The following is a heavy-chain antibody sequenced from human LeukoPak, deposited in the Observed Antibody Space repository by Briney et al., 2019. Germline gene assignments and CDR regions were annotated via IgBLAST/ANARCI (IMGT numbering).Heavy chain of an antibody. CDR2: ISWNSGSI. V-gene: IGHV3-9*01. CDR1: GFTFDDYA. CDR3: AKAARVANRAGFDY. D-gene: IGHD3-3*01. J-gene: IGHJ4*02. Sequence: GGSLRLSCAASGFTFDDYAMHWVRQAPGTGLEWVSGISWNSGSIGYADSVKGRFTISRDNAKNSLYLQMNSLRAEDTALYYCAKAARVANRAGFDYWGQGTLVTVSS.